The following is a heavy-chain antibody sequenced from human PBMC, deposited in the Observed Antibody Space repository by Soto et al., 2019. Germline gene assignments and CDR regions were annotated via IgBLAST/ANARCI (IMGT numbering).Heavy chain of an antibody. J-gene: IGHJ4*02. CDR2: INPNSGGT. V-gene: IGHV1-2*02. CDR1: GYTFTGYY. CDR3: ARERAFFGVVIPLAY. D-gene: IGHD3-3*01. Sequence: ASVKLSCKASGYTFTGYYMHWLRQAPGQGLEWMGWINPNSGGTNYAQTVQGRVTMTRDTSISIAFMELSRVGSPDTAGYYCARERAFFGVVIPLAYWGQGTRVTVSS.